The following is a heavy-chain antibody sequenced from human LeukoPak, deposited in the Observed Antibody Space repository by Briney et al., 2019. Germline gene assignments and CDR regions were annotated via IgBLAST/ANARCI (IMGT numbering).Heavy chain of an antibody. J-gene: IGHJ4*02. V-gene: IGHV1-58*02. Sequence: SVKVSCKASGFTFTSSAMQWVRQARGQRLEWIGWIVVGSGNTNYAQKFQERVTITRDMSTSTAYMELSSLRSEDTAVYYCAAMTDYGDYRPFDYWGQGTLVTASS. D-gene: IGHD4-17*01. CDR3: AAMTDYGDYRPFDY. CDR1: GFTFTSSA. CDR2: IVVGSGNT.